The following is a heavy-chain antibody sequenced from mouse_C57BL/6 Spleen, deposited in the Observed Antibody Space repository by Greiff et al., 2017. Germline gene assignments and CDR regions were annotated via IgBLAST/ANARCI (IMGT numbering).Heavy chain of an antibody. D-gene: IGHD2-5*01. CDR3: ARHVYSNYHYYAMDY. CDR2: IWSDGST. CDR1: GFSLTSYG. V-gene: IGHV2-6-1*01. J-gene: IGHJ4*01. Sequence: QVQLKQSGPGLVAPSQSLSITCTVSGFSLTSYGVHWVRQPPGKGLEWLVVIWSDGSTTYNSALKSRLSISKDNSNSQVFLKMNSLQTDDTAMYYCARHVYSNYHYYAMDYWGQGTSVTVSS.